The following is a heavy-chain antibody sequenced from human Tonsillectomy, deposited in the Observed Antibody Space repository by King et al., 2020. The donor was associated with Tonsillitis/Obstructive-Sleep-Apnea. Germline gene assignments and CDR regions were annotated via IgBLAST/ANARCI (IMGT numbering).Heavy chain of an antibody. CDR2: INHSGST. D-gene: IGHD4-11*01. Sequence: HVQLPQWGAGLLKPSETLSLTCAVYGGSFSGYYWSWIRQPPGKGLEWIGEINHSGSTNYNPSLKSRVTISVDTSKNQFSVKLNSVTAADTAVYYCARGEVGVTTNYYSFYMDVWGKGTTVTVSS. V-gene: IGHV4-34*01. CDR1: GGSFSGYY. CDR3: ARGEVGVTTNYYSFYMDV. J-gene: IGHJ6*03.